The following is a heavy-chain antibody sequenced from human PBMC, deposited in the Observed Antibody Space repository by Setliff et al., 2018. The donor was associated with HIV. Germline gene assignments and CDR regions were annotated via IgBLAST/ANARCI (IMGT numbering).Heavy chain of an antibody. CDR2: IYYSGST. D-gene: IGHD6-6*01. CDR1: NYSISSSYY. CDR3: ARGGYIAARFYYFDY. Sequence: SETLSLTCAVSNYSISSSYYWGWIRQPPGKGLEWIGSIYYSGSTFYNPSLKSRVSISLDMSKNQFSLKLSSVTAADTAVYYCARGGYIAARFYYFDYWGQGLLVTVSS. V-gene: IGHV4-38-2*01. J-gene: IGHJ4*02.